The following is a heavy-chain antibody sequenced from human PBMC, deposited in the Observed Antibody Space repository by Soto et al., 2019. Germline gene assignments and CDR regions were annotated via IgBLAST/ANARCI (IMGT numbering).Heavy chain of an antibody. CDR2: IIPIFGTA. Sequence: QVQLVQSGAEVKKPGSSVKVSCKASGGTFSSYAISWVRQAPGQGLEWMGGIIPIFGTANYAQKFQGRVTITADESTSTAYMELSSLRSEDTAVYYCAISAAGPSDCYYGRDVWGQGTTVTVSS. CDR1: GGTFSSYA. J-gene: IGHJ6*02. D-gene: IGHD6-13*01. CDR3: AISAAGPSDCYYGRDV. V-gene: IGHV1-69*01.